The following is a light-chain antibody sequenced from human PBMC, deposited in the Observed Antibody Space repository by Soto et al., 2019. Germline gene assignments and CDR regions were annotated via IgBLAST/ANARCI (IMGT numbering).Light chain of an antibody. J-gene: IGKJ5*01. V-gene: IGKV3-20*01. CDR2: GTS. Sequence: LTQAPGPLSLSRSERATLSCRASERIFSAYLGWYQQRPGQAPRLLIYGTSRRATGIPDRFSGSGSGTDFTLTISRLEPEDFAVYYCQQYGNSLITFGQGTRLEIK. CDR1: ERIFSAY. CDR3: QQYGNSLIT.